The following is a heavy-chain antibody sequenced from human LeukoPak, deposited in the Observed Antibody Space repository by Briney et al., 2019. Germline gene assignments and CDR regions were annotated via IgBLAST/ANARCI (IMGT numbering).Heavy chain of an antibody. Sequence: GVLKISCAASGFTFSSYSMNWVRQAPGKGLEWVSYISSSSSTIYYADSVKGRFTTSRDNAKNSLYLQMNSLRDEDTAVYYCARGYSSSSPEFDYWGQGTLVTVSS. D-gene: IGHD6-6*01. J-gene: IGHJ4*02. CDR3: ARGYSSSSPEFDY. V-gene: IGHV3-48*02. CDR1: GFTFSSYS. CDR2: ISSSSSTI.